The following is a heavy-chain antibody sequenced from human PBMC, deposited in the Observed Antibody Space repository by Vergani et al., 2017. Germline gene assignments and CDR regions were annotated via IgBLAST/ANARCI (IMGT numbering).Heavy chain of an antibody. CDR1: GYSISSGYY. CDR2: IYYSGST. J-gene: IGHJ4*02. CDR3: ARGLYYDSSGPYFDY. V-gene: IGHV4-38-2*01. Sequence: QVQLQESGPGLVKPSETLSLTCAVSGYSISSGYYWGWIRQPPGKGLEWIGSIYYSGSTYYNPSLKSRVTISVDTSKNQFSLKLSSVTAADTAVYYCARGLYYDSSGPYFDYWGQGTLVTVSS. D-gene: IGHD3-22*01.